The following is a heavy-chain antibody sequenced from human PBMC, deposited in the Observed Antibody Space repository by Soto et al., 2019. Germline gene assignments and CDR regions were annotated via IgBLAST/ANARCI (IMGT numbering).Heavy chain of an antibody. CDR2: IYYDGST. CDR3: ARAGYSYGFGYYYDH. CDR1: GGSISRYY. J-gene: IGHJ4*02. Sequence: SETLSLTRTVSGGSISRYYWSWIRQPPGKGLNWIGYIYYDGSTNYSPSLRSRVTISLDTSKNQFSLRLSSVTAADTAVYYCARAGYSYGFGYYYDHWGQGTLVTVSS. D-gene: IGHD5-18*01. V-gene: IGHV4-59*01.